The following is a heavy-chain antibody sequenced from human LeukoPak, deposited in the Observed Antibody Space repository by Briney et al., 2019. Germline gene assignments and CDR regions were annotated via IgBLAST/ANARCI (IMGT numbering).Heavy chain of an antibody. CDR2: IRYDGSNK. D-gene: IGHD2-2*01. CDR3: AKEDIVVVPAALDAFDI. J-gene: IGHJ3*02. V-gene: IGHV3-30*02. CDR1: GVTFSSYG. Sequence: GGSLRLSCAASGVTFSSYGMHWVRQAPGKGLEWVAFIRYDGSNKYYADSVKGRFTISRDNSKNTLYLQMNSLRAEDTAVYYCAKEDIVVVPAALDAFDIWGQGTMVTVSS.